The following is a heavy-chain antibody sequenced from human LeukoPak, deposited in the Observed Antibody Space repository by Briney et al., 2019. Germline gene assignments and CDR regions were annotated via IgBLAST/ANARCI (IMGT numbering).Heavy chain of an antibody. J-gene: IGHJ4*02. Sequence: SETLSLTCAVSGGSISSSNWWSWVRQPPGKGLEWIGEIYHSGSTNYNPSLKSRVTISVDKSKNQFSLKLSSVTAADTAVYYCARRSQGRMWFGEWRPVSYFDYWGQGTLVTVSS. CDR3: ARRSQGRMWFGEWRPVSYFDY. CDR1: GGSISSSNW. D-gene: IGHD3-10*01. CDR2: IYHSGST. V-gene: IGHV4-4*02.